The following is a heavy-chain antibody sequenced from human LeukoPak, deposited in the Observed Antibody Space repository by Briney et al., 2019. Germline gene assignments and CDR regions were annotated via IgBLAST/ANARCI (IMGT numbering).Heavy chain of an antibody. CDR2: INPSGGST. V-gene: IGHV1-46*01. Sequence: ASVKVSCKASGYTFTSYYMHWVRQAPGQGLEWMGIINPSGGSTSYAQKFQGRVTMTRDTSTSTVYMELRSLTADDTAVYYCARNSYTVGASPGRVDFWGQGTLVTVSS. D-gene: IGHD6-13*01. CDR1: GYTFTSYY. CDR3: ARNSYTVGASPGRVDF. J-gene: IGHJ4*02.